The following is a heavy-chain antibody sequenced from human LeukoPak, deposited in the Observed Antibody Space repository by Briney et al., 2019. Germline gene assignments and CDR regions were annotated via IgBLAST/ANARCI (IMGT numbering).Heavy chain of an antibody. CDR1: GGSVSSGSYY. Sequence: TSETLSLTCTVSGGSVSSGSYYWSRIRQPPGKGLEWIGYIYYSANTKYNPSLKSRVTISLDTSKNQFSLRLTSVTAADTAVYYCARESRDVETEGFDYWGQGTPVTVSS. V-gene: IGHV4-61*01. CDR2: IYYSANT. CDR3: ARESRDVETEGFDY. J-gene: IGHJ4*02. D-gene: IGHD5-24*01.